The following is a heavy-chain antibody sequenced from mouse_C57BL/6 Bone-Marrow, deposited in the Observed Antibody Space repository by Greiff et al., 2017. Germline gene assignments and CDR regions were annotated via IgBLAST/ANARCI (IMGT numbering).Heavy chain of an antibody. CDR3: TRSLIYYGTNY. Sequence: EVQLVESGAELVKPGASVKLSCTASGFNIKDYYIHWVKQRNEQGLAWIGRIDPEDGETKYDPQFLDKATITADTSSNTAYLQLSSLTSEDTAVYYCTRSLIYYGTNYWGQGATLTVTS. J-gene: IGHJ2*01. CDR1: GFNIKDYY. CDR2: IDPEDGET. V-gene: IGHV14-2*01. D-gene: IGHD1-1*01.